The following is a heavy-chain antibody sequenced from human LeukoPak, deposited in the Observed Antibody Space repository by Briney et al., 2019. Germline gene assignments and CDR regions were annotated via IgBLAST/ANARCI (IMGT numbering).Heavy chain of an antibody. D-gene: IGHD2-2*01. CDR1: GYSFTSYW. CDR3: ARLAGYCSSTSCRHYYYYYMDV. CDR2: IYPGDSDT. J-gene: IGHJ6*03. V-gene: IGHV5-51*01. Sequence: ESLKISCKGSGYSFTSYWIGWVRQMPGKGLEWMGIIYPGDSDTRYSPSFQGQVTISADKSISTAYLQWSSLKASDTAMYYCARLAGYCSSTSCRHYYYYYMDVWGKGTTVTVSS.